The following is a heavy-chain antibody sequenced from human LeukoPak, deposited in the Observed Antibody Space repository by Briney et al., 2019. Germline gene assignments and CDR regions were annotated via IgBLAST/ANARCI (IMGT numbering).Heavy chain of an antibody. Sequence: GRSLRLSCAASGFTFDDYAMHWVRQAPGKGLEWVSGISWNSGSIGYADSVKGRFTISRDNAKNSLYLQMNSLRAEDTALYYCAKDIGCYDSSGYYSDAFDIWGQGTMVTVSS. CDR2: ISWNSGSI. J-gene: IGHJ3*02. D-gene: IGHD3-22*01. CDR3: AKDIGCYDSSGYYSDAFDI. CDR1: GFTFDDYA. V-gene: IGHV3-9*01.